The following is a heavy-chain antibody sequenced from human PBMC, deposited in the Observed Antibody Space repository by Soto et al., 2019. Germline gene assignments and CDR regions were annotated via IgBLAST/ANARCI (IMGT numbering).Heavy chain of an antibody. CDR2: MNPNSGNT. D-gene: IGHD5-12*01. Sequence: ASVTVSCKASGYTFTSYDINWVRQATGQGLEWMGWMNPNSGNTGYAQKFQGRVTMTRNTSISTAYMELSSLRSEDTAVYYCARGLVATIIAFDIWGQGTMVTVS. CDR3: ARGLVATIIAFDI. V-gene: IGHV1-8*01. CDR1: GYTFTSYD. J-gene: IGHJ3*02.